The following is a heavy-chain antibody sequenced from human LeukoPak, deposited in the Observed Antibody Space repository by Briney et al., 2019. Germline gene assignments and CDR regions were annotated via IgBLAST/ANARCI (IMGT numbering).Heavy chain of an antibody. CDR1: GGSIGSSSYY. V-gene: IGHV4-39*01. D-gene: IGHD2-15*01. CDR2: IYYSGST. Sequence: PSETLSLTCSVSGGSIGSSSYYWGWIRQPPGKGLEWIVSIYYSGSTYYNPSLKSRLTIAADTSKNQFYLRLSSVTAADTAVYYCARPAGYCSDDTSVDSWGQGTLVTVSS. J-gene: IGHJ4*02. CDR3: ARPAGYCSDDTSVDS.